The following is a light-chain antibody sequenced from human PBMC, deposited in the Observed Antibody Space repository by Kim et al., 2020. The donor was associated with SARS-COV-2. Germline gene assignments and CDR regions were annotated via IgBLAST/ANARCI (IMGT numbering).Light chain of an antibody. V-gene: IGLV2-8*01. CDR1: SSNVGGYNY. CDR3: SSYAGSNNYV. J-gene: IGLJ1*01. Sequence: ALSLTISCSRTSSNVGGYNYVSWYQQHPGKAPKLMIYEVSKRPSGVPDLFSGSKSGNTASLTVSGLQAEDEADYYCSSYAGSNNYVFGTGPRSPS. CDR2: EVS.